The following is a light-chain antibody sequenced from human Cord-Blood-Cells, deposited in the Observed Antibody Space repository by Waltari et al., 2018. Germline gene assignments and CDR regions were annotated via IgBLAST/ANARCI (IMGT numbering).Light chain of an antibody. J-gene: IGKJ1*01. CDR1: QSVSSSY. V-gene: IGKV3-20*01. CDR3: QQYGSSPPWT. CDR2: GAS. Sequence: EIVLTQSPGTLSLSPGERATPSCRASQSVSSSYLAWYQQKPGQAPRLLIYGASSRATGHPDRVRCSGSGTDFTLTISRLEPEDFAVYYCQQYGSSPPWTFGQGTKVEIK.